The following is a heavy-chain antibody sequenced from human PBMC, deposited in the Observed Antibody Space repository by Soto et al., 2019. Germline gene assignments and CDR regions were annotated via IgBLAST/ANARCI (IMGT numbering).Heavy chain of an antibody. J-gene: IGHJ5*02. CDR1: CYSFTRYW. D-gene: IGHD6-19*01. CDR2: IYPGDSDT. V-gene: IGHV5-51*01. Sequence: GESLKISCKGSCYSFTRYWIGWVRQMPGKGLEWMGIIYPGDSDTRYSPSFQGQVTISADKSISTAYLQWSSLKASDTAMYYCARQVAASSAASLLFDPWGQGTLVTVSS. CDR3: ARQVAASSAASLLFDP.